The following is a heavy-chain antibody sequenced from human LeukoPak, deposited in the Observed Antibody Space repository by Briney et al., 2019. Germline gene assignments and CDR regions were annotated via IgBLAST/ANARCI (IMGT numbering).Heavy chain of an antibody. CDR3: AKAQCGYLIPYFDY. D-gene: IGHD3-22*01. J-gene: IGHJ4*02. CDR1: GFTFTNFA. V-gene: IGHV3-23*01. Sequence: PGGSLRLSCAASGFTFTNFAMKWVRQAPGKGLEWVSAFRGSGGSTYYADFVKGRFTISRDNPKNTLYLQMNSLRAEDTAVYFCAKAQCGYLIPYFDYWGQGTLVTVSS. CDR2: FRGSGGST.